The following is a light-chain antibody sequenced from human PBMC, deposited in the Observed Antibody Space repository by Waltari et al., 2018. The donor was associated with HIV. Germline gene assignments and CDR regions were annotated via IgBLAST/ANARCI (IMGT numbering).Light chain of an antibody. Sequence: SALTQPASVSGSPGQSITLSCSGTSGDVGGDNFFSWYQKHPGKAPKLIIYNVSSRPSGVSIRFSGSRSANTASLTISGLQVEDEADYFCSSYTSSGPRYVLFGGGTRLTVL. J-gene: IGLJ2*01. CDR1: SGDVGGDNF. CDR2: NVS. CDR3: SSYTSSGPRYVL. V-gene: IGLV2-14*03.